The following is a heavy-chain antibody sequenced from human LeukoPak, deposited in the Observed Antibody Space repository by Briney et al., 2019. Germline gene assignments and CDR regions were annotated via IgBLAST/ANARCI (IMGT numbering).Heavy chain of an antibody. CDR3: ARRLRFLEWSPVFDY. CDR2: KSYDGSNK. V-gene: IGHV3-30*01. D-gene: IGHD3-3*01. Sequence: GRSLRLSCAASGFTFSSYAMHWVRQAPGKGLEWVAVKSYDGSNKYYADSVKGRFTISRDNSKNTLYLQMNSLRAEDTAVYYCARRLRFLEWSPVFDYWGQGTLVTVSS. J-gene: IGHJ4*02. CDR1: GFTFSSYA.